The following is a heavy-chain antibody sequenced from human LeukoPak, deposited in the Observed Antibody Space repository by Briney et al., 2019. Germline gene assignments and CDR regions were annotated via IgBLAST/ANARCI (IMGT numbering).Heavy chain of an antibody. CDR1: GFTFSSYA. Sequence: PGRSLRLSCAASGFTFSSYAMHWVRQAPGKGLEWVAVISYDGSNKYYADSVKGRFTISRDNSKNTLYLQMNSLRAEDTAVYYCASAMGADCSSTSCSDYWGQGTLVTVSS. CDR2: ISYDGSNK. J-gene: IGHJ4*02. CDR3: ASAMGADCSSTSCSDY. D-gene: IGHD2-2*01. V-gene: IGHV3-30-3*01.